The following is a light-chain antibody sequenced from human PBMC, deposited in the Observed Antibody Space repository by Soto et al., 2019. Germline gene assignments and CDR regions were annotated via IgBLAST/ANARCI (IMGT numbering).Light chain of an antibody. V-gene: IGLV2-14*01. CDR2: EVS. CDR1: SSDIGVYNY. J-gene: IGLJ1*01. CDR3: SSYAGSNNFYV. Sequence: QSVLLQPASVSGSPGQSITISCTGTSSDIGVYNYVSWYQQHPGKAPKLMIYEVSHRTSGVSDRFSGSKSGNTASLTISGLQAEDEADYYCSSYAGSNNFYVFGTGTKVTVL.